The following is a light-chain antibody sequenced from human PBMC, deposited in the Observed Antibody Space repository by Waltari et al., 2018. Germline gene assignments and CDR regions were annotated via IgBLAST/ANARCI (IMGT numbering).Light chain of an antibody. Sequence: EIVLTQSPATLSFSPGEKATLSCRASKSISKYLAGYQQKPGQAPRLLIYDASNRPTDIPARFSGSGSGTDFTLTISSLEPEDLAVYYCQQRSSWPFMYTFGQGTKLEIK. CDR3: QQRSSWPFMYT. V-gene: IGKV3-11*01. CDR1: KSISKY. CDR2: DAS. J-gene: IGKJ2*01.